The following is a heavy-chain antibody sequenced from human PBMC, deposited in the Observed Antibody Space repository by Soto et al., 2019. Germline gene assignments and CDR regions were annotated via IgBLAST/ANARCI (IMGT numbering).Heavy chain of an antibody. CDR1: GGSNSSSINY. CDR3: ARQAYDFWSGYYTNNWFDP. D-gene: IGHD3-3*01. Sequence: SETRSLTRTVSGGSNSSSINYWGWIRQPPGKGLDWIGSIYYSGSTYYNPSLKSRVTISVDTSKNQFSLKLSSVTAADTAVYYCARQAYDFWSGYYTNNWFDPWGQAALVT. CDR2: IYYSGST. J-gene: IGHJ5*02. V-gene: IGHV4-39*01.